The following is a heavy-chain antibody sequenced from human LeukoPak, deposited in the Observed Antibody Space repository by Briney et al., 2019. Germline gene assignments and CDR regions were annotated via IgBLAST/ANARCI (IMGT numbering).Heavy chain of an antibody. D-gene: IGHD2-2*01. CDR2: ISGATNIA. V-gene: IGHV1-18*01. J-gene: IGHJ4*02. CDR3: ARLDQLLIDF. Sequence: ASVKVSCKTSGYSFTNYGISWVRQAPGQGLQWMGWISGATNIATYEDKWQGRLTMTTDTSTNTAYMEMRSLRSDDTAMYYCARLDQLLIDFWGQGTLATVSS. CDR1: GYSFTNYG.